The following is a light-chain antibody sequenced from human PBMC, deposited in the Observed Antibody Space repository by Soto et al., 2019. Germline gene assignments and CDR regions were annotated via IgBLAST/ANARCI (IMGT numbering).Light chain of an antibody. Sequence: AIQMTQSPSSPSASLGDRVTITCRASQAIRNNLGWYQQKPGKAPKLLIFAASSLQTGVPSRFSGSGSGTDFTLTISSLQPEDFATYFCLQHYNNPLTFGGGTKVDIK. J-gene: IGKJ4*01. V-gene: IGKV1-6*01. CDR3: LQHYNNPLT. CDR1: QAIRNN. CDR2: AAS.